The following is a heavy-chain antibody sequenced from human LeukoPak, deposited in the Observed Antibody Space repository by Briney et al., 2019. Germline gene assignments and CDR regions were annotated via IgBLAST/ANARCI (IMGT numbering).Heavy chain of an antibody. D-gene: IGHD3-3*01. CDR3: ARGRDFWSGLKFLNWFDP. CDR1: GGSISSGSYY. V-gene: IGHV4-61*02. J-gene: IGHJ5*02. Sequence: PSETLSLTCTVSGGSISSGSYYWSWIRQPAGKGLEWIGRIYTSGSTNYNPSLKSRVTISVDTSKNQFSLKLSSVTAADTAVYYCARGRDFWSGLKFLNWFDPWGQGTLVTVSS. CDR2: IYTSGST.